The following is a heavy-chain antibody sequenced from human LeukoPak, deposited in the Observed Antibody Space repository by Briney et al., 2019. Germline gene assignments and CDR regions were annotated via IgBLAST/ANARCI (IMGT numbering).Heavy chain of an antibody. V-gene: IGHV3-33*01. Sequence: AGGSLRLSCAASGFTFSSYGMHWVRQAPGKGLEWVAVIWYDGSNKYYADSVKGRFTISRDNSKNTLYLQMNSLRAEDTAVYYCARGRDPVAGYFDYWGQGTLVTVSS. CDR1: GFTFSSYG. CDR3: ARGRDPVAGYFDY. CDR2: IWYDGSNK. D-gene: IGHD6-19*01. J-gene: IGHJ4*02.